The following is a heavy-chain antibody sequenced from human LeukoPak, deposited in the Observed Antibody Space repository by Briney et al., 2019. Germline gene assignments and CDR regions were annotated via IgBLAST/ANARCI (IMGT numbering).Heavy chain of an antibody. J-gene: IGHJ4*02. CDR3: ARASSYDFWSGYHFYFDC. D-gene: IGHD3-3*01. Sequence: SETLSLTCAVYGGSFSGYYWSWIRQPPGKGLEWIGEINHSGSTNYNPSLKSRVTTSVDTSKNQFSLKLSSVTAADTAVYYCARASSYDFWSGYHFYFDCWGQGTLVTVSS. V-gene: IGHV4-34*01. CDR1: GGSFSGYY. CDR2: INHSGST.